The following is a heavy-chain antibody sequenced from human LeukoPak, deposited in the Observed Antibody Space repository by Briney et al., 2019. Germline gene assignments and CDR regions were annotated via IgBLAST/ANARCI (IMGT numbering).Heavy chain of an antibody. CDR3: AKDPHSTSYLYYFDY. Sequence: GGSLRLSCAASGFTFSSYAMSWVRQAPGKGLEWVSAISGSGGSTYYADSVMGRFTISRDNSKNTLYLQMNSLRAEDTAVYYCAKDPHSTSYLYYFDYWGQGTLVTVPS. CDR1: GFTFSSYA. CDR2: ISGSGGST. J-gene: IGHJ4*02. D-gene: IGHD2-2*01. V-gene: IGHV3-23*01.